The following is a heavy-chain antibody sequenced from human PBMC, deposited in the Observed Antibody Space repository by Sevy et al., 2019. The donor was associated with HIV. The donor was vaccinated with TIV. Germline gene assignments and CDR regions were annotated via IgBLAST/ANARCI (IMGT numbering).Heavy chain of an antibody. D-gene: IGHD3-10*01. Sequence: ASVKVSCKASGGTFSSYAISWMRQAPGQGLEWMGGIIPIFGTANYAQKFQGRVTITADESTSTAYMELSSLRSEDTAVYYCARTYYYGSGNNWFDPWGQRTLVTVSS. CDR1: GGTFSSYA. J-gene: IGHJ5*02. CDR3: ARTYYYGSGNNWFDP. V-gene: IGHV1-69*13. CDR2: IIPIFGTA.